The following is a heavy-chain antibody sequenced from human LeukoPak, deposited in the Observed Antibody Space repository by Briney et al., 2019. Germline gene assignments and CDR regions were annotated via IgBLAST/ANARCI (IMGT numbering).Heavy chain of an antibody. CDR2: IYHSGGT. J-gene: IGHJ5*02. CDR3: ARHDYIWGSYRRFDP. Sequence: SETLSLTCTVSGDSISGSSYYWGWIRQPPGKGLEWIGSIYHSGGTYHKPSLKSRVTISVDTSKNQFSLKPNSVTATDTAVYYCARHDYIWGSYRRFDPWGQGTLVTVSS. CDR1: GDSISGSSYY. V-gene: IGHV4-39*01. D-gene: IGHD3-16*02.